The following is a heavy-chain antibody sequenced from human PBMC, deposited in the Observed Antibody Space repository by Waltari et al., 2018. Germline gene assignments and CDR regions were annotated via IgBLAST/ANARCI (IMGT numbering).Heavy chain of an antibody. CDR3: ATERLMVYAILGGNFQH. Sequence: EVQLVQSGAEVKKPGATVKISCKASGYTFTDYYMHWVQQAPGKGLEWMGRVDPEDGETIYAEKFQGRVTITADTSTDTAYMELSSLRSEDTAVYYCATERLMVYAILGGNFQHWGQGTLVTVSS. D-gene: IGHD2-8*01. J-gene: IGHJ1*01. V-gene: IGHV1-69-2*01. CDR2: VDPEDGET. CDR1: GYTFTDYY.